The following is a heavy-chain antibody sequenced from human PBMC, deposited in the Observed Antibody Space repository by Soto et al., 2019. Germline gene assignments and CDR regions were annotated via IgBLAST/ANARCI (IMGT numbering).Heavy chain of an antibody. V-gene: IGHV1-24*01. CDR3: ATERPYDSSGFYDAFDI. Sequence: ASVKVSCKVSGDTLTELAMHWGRQAPGKGLEWMGGFDPEDGETIYAQKFQGRVTMTEDTSTDTAYMELSSLRSADTAVYYCATERPYDSSGFYDAFDIWGQGTMVTVSS. CDR2: FDPEDGET. D-gene: IGHD3-22*01. CDR1: GDTLTELA. J-gene: IGHJ3*02.